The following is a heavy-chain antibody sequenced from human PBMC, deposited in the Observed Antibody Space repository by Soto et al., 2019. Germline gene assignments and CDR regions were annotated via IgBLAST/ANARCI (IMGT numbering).Heavy chain of an antibody. V-gene: IGHV3-23*01. Sequence: PGGSLRLSCAASGFTFSSYAMSWVRQAPGKGLEWVSSISGSGGSTYYADSVKGRFTISRDNSKNTLYLQMNSLRAEDTAVYYCAKKVDGSGSYYLLDYWGQGTLVTVSS. CDR2: ISGSGGST. CDR1: GFTFSSYA. CDR3: AKKVDGSGSYYLLDY. J-gene: IGHJ4*02. D-gene: IGHD3-10*01.